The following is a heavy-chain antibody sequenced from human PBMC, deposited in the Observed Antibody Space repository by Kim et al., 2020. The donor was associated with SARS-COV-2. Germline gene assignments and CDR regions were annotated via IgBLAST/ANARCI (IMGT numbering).Heavy chain of an antibody. V-gene: IGHV3-13*01. Sequence: RGRFTISRENAKNSLYLQMNSLRAGDTAVYYCARGRYCGGGNCYPRGLDYWGQGTLVTVSS. D-gene: IGHD2-15*01. J-gene: IGHJ4*02. CDR3: ARGRYCGGGNCYPRGLDY.